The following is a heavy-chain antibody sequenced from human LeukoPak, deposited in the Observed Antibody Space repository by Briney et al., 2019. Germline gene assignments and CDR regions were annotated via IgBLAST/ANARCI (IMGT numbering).Heavy chain of an antibody. CDR3: AKGFGSYDSSDFDS. CDR2: IRSRTDGGTT. D-gene: IGHD3-22*01. Sequence: PGGSLRLSCAASGFTFNYVWMNWVRQVPGKGLEWVGRIRSRTDGGTTDYAAPVKGRFTISRDDSKKTLYLQMNSLRIEDTAVYYYAKGFGSYDSSDFDSWGQGTLVTVSS. J-gene: IGHJ4*02. V-gene: IGHV3-15*07. CDR1: GFTFNYVW.